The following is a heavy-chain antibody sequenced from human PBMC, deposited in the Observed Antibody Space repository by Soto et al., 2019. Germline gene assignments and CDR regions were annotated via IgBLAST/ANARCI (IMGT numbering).Heavy chain of an antibody. CDR2: IYYSGSV. J-gene: IGHJ5*01. CDR3: ARHGTALTAVNWFVS. CDR1: GGSITSGSFY. V-gene: IGHV4-39*01. D-gene: IGHD2-21*02. Sequence: AETLSLTCTVSGGSITSGSFYWGWVRHSPGKGLEWIGSIYYSGSVYCNPSLESRVTISADVSRDQFSLKLTSVTAADTAVYYCARHGTALTAVNWFVSWGHGTLVTVSS.